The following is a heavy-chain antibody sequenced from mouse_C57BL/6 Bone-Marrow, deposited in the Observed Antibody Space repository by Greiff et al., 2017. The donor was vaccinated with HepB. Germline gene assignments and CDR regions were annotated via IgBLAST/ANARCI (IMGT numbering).Heavy chain of an antibody. V-gene: IGHV1-47*01. CDR1: GYTFTTYP. J-gene: IGHJ2*01. CDR3: ARRTLYYYGSSYPYYFDD. D-gene: IGHD1-1*01. CDR2: FHPYNDDT. Sequence: QVQLKESGAELVKPGASVKMSCKASGYTFTTYPIEWMKQNHGKSLEWIGNFHPYNDDTKYNEKFKGKATLTVEKSSSTVYLELSRLTSDDSAVYYCARRTLYYYGSSYPYYFDDWGQGTTLTVSS.